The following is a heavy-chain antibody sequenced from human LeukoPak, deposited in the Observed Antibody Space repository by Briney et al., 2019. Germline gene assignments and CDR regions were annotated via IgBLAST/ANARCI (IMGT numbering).Heavy chain of an antibody. J-gene: IGHJ4*02. CDR1: GFTFSIYS. CDR2: ISGRMGFT. D-gene: IGHD2-15*01. V-gene: IGHV3-21*01. CDR3: AREDIPVLNHFDL. Sequence: GGSLRLSCAASGFTFSIYSMGWVRQAPGKGLEWGSTISGRMGFTDYTDSLKSRFTISRDKAQNSLFMQMNSLSDDDTAGYYCAREDIPVLNHFDLWGKGILVTVSS.